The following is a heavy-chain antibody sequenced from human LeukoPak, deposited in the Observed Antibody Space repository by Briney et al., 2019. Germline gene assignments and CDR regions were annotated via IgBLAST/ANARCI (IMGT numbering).Heavy chain of an antibody. D-gene: IGHD2-15*01. CDR1: DGSINSYY. J-gene: IGHJ2*01. CDR2: IYYSGST. V-gene: IGHV4-59*01. CDR3: ARAHLGVVADWYFDL. Sequence: SETLSLTCSVSDGSINSYYWNWIRQPPGKGLEWIGYIYYSGSTNYNPSLKSRVTISVDTSKNQFSLKLSSVTAADTAVYYCARAHLGVVADWYFDLWGRGTLVTVSS.